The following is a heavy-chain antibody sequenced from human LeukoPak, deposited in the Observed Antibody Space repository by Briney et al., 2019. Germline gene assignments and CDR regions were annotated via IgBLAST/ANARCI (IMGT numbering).Heavy chain of an antibody. Sequence: GGSLRLSCAASGFTFSSYAMSWVRQAPGKGLEWVSAISGSGGSTYYADSVKGRFTISRDNSKNTLYLQMNSLRAEDTAVYYCAKDTTITIFGVASHAEYFQHWGQGTLVTVSS. V-gene: IGHV3-23*01. CDR3: AKDTTITIFGVASHAEYFQH. J-gene: IGHJ1*01. CDR1: GFTFSSYA. CDR2: ISGSGGST. D-gene: IGHD3-3*01.